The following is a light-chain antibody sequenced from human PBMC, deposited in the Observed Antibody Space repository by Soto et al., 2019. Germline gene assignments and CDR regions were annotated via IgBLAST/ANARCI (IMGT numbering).Light chain of an antibody. CDR2: AAS. CDR1: QNVSSTY. CDR3: QQYGTSHRT. J-gene: IGKJ1*01. Sequence: EDVLTQYPGTVSLSPGERATLSCRASQNVSSTYLAWYQQKPGQAPRLRIYAASSRATGVPTRFSGSGSGPDFTLTISRLEPDDFAVYYCQQYGTSHRTFGQWTRVDIK. V-gene: IGKV3-20*01.